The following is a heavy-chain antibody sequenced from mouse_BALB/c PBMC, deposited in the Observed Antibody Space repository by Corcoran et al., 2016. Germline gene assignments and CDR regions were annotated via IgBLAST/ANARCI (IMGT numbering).Heavy chain of an antibody. CDR1: GYSITSGYY. Sequence: DVQLQESGPGLVKPSQSLSLTCSVTGYSITSGYYWNWIRQFPGNKLEWMGYISYDGSNNYNPSLKNRISITRDTSKNQFFLNLNSVTTEDTATYYCARDGNYYAMDYWGQGTSVTVSS. J-gene: IGHJ4*01. CDR2: ISYDGSN. V-gene: IGHV3-6*02. CDR3: ARDGNYYAMDY. D-gene: IGHD2-1*01.